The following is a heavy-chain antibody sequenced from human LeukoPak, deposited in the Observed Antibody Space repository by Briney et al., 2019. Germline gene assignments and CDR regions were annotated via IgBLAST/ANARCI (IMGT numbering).Heavy chain of an antibody. CDR3: AKTRRSGTEYGDFDH. CDR2: IHRDGRTA. Sequence: SGGSLRLSCAASGFNFADYDMRWVRQAPGKALEWVALIHRDGRTAYYADSVKGRFAISRDNSRTSLYLQMNSLRSEDTALYHCAKTRRSGTEYGDFDHWGQGTQVTVSS. J-gene: IGHJ4*02. D-gene: IGHD1-26*01. V-gene: IGHV3-43*02. CDR1: GFNFADYD.